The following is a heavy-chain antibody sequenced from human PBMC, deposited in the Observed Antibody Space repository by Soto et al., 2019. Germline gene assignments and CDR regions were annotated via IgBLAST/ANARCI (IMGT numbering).Heavy chain of an antibody. CDR2: IGGSGIT. CDR3: ARNSGYDYYDSTGIEN. Sequence: PCCSTRLGRAACRLSVSIYAMTVALRETGKGLEWVSAIGGSGITYYADSVKGRITISRDNSRNTVYLQMNSLRAEDTAVYYCARNSGYDYYDSTGIENWGQGTQVTVSS. J-gene: IGHJ4*02. CDR1: RLSVSIYA. D-gene: IGHD3-22*01. V-gene: IGHV3-23*01.